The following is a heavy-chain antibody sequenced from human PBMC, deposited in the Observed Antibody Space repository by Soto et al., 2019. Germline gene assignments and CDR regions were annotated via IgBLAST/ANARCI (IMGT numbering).Heavy chain of an antibody. J-gene: IGHJ4*02. CDR3: ARGGGYRYGQGDWGIDY. Sequence: QVQLVQSGAEVKKPGSSVKVSCKASVGTFSSYAISWVRQAPGQGLEWMGGIIPIFGTANYAQKFQGRVTITADESTSTAYMELSSLRSEDTAVYYCARGGGYRYGQGDWGIDYWGQGTLVTVSS. V-gene: IGHV1-69*01. CDR2: IIPIFGTA. D-gene: IGHD5-18*01. CDR1: VGTFSSYA.